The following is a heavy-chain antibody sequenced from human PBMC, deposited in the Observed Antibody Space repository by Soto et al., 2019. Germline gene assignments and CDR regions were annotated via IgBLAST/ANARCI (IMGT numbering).Heavy chain of an antibody. V-gene: IGHV1-8*01. CDR3: ARRKERSGPYYLDL. CDR2: MNPNNGNA. Sequence: ASVKVSCKASGFTFITYDFSWVRQAAGQGLEGMGWMNPNNGNAGFAQKFRGRINMTRNTSISTAYLELSSLRSDDSAVYFCARRKERSGPYYLDLWGQGTQVTGSS. J-gene: IGHJ4*02. D-gene: IGHD6-25*01. CDR1: GFTFITYD.